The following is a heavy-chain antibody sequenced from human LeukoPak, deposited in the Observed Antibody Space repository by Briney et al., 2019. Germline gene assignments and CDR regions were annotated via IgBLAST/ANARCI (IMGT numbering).Heavy chain of an antibody. J-gene: IGHJ4*02. CDR2: INHSGST. Sequence: SETLSLTCAVYGGSFSGYYWSWIRQPPGKGLEWIGEINHSGSTNYNPSLKSRVTISVDTSKNQFSLKLSSVTAADTAVYYCARGRVSGSYRFRYYFDYWGQGTLVTVSS. V-gene: IGHV4-34*01. CDR3: ARGRVSGSYRFRYYFDY. CDR1: GGSFSGYY. D-gene: IGHD1-26*01.